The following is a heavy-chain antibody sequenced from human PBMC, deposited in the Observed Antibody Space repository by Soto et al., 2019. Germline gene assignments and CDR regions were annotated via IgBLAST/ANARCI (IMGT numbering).Heavy chain of an antibody. D-gene: IGHD3-16*02. CDR1: GFTFSSYG. Sequence: QVQLVESGGGVVQPGRSLRLSCAASGFTFSSYGMHWVRQAPGKGLEWVAVIWYDGSNKYYADSVKGRFTISRDNSKNTLYLQMNSLRAEDTAVYYCARPGYYDYIWGSYRAGNYFDYWGQGTLVTVSS. CDR3: ARPGYYDYIWGSYRAGNYFDY. V-gene: IGHV3-33*01. CDR2: IWYDGSNK. J-gene: IGHJ4*02.